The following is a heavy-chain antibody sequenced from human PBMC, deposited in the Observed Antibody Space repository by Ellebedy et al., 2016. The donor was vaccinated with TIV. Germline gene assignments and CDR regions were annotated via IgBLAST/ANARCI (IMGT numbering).Heavy chain of an antibody. V-gene: IGHV4-59*01. CDR1: GGSISAYY. Sequence: SETLSLXXTVSGGSISAYYWSWIRQPPGKGLEWIGYIYYSGGTDYNPSLKSRLTISLDTSKNQFSLTLTSVTAADTAVYYCARREGYSSSPLGLWGQGTMVTVSS. CDR3: ARREGYSSSPLGL. J-gene: IGHJ3*01. D-gene: IGHD6-13*01. CDR2: IYYSGGT.